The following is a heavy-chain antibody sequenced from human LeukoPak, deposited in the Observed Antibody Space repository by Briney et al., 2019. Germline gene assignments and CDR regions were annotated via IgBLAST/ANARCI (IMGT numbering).Heavy chain of an antibody. Sequence: PGGSLRLSCAASGFTYDDYAMHWVRQAPGKGLEWVSYINSSSGTIIYADSVKGRFTISRDNAKNSLYLQMNSLRAEDTAVYYCAKEGDNTGYRYFDDWGQGTLVTVSS. CDR3: AKEGDNTGYRYFDD. CDR1: GFTYDDYA. J-gene: IGHJ4*02. V-gene: IGHV3-48*04. D-gene: IGHD3-22*01. CDR2: INSSSGTI.